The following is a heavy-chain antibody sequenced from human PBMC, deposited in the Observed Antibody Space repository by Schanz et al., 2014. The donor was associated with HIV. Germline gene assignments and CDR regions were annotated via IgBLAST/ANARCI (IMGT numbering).Heavy chain of an antibody. V-gene: IGHV3-30-3*01. CDR3: VGGSGWLPDY. CDR2: ISYDGSNK. D-gene: IGHD6-19*01. Sequence: QVQLVESGGGVVQPGRSLRLSCAASGFTFSSYAMHWVRQAPGKGLEWEAVISYDGSNKYYADSVKGRFTISRDNAKNSLYLQMNSLRVEDTAVYYCVGGSGWLPDYWGQGTLVAVSS. CDR1: GFTFSSYA. J-gene: IGHJ4*02.